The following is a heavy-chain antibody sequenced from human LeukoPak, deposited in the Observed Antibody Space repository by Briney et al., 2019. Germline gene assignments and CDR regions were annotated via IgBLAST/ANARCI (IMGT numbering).Heavy chain of an antibody. CDR2: IYWDDDK. CDR3: VHRFPYGDRPLF. V-gene: IGHV2-5*08. D-gene: IGHD4-17*01. J-gene: IGHJ4*02. Sequence: TLSLTCIVSGGSISSGDYYWSWIRQPPGKGLEWLALIYWDDDKRYTPSLRSRLTITKDTSRNQVVLTMTNMDPVDTATYYCVHRFPYGDRPLFWGQGTLVTVSS. CDR1: GGSISSGDYY.